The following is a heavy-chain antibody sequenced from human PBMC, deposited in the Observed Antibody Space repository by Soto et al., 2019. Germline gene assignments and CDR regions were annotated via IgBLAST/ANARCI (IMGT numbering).Heavy chain of an antibody. CDR2: IIPIVGPA. Sequence: GAEVKVSCQDSGSTFSSSAISWVRQAPGQGLEWRGGIIPIVGPAHYAQQVQGRGPITADKSTSTADMELSSRRAEDTAVSYCARVTARFFGVLTPYFDYWG. CDR1: GSTFSSSA. D-gene: IGHD3-3*01. V-gene: IGHV1-69*06. J-gene: IGHJ4*01. CDR3: ARVTARFFGVLTPYFDY.